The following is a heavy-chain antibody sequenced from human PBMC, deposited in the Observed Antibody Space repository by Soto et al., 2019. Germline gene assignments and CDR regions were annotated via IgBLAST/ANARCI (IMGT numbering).Heavy chain of an antibody. CDR1: GFTVSSSY. CDR3: ARDIREESSGWNRDYYYDYGMDV. Sequence: EVQLVESGGGLIQPGGSLRLSCAASGFTVSSSYMTWVRQAPGKGLQWVSVIYLDGNTYYADSVKGRFTISRDNSKNTMYLQMNSLRDEDTAVYYWARDIREESSGWNRDYYYDYGMDVWRQGTTVTVSS. V-gene: IGHV3-53*01. J-gene: IGHJ6*02. D-gene: IGHD6-19*01. CDR2: IYLDGNT.